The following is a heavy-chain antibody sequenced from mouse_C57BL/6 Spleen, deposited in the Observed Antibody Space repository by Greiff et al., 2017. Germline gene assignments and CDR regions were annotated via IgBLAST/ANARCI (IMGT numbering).Heavy chain of an antibody. D-gene: IGHD2-4*01. Sequence: VQLQQSGPGLVAPSQSLSITCTVSGFSLTSYGVDWVRQPPGKGLEWLGVIWGGGSTNYNSALMSRLSISKDNSKSQVFLKMNSPQTDDTAMYYCAKHYYYDYGGDYAMDYWGQGTSVTVSS. V-gene: IGHV2-9*01. CDR2: IWGGGST. J-gene: IGHJ4*01. CDR3: AKHYYYDYGGDYAMDY. CDR1: GFSLTSYG.